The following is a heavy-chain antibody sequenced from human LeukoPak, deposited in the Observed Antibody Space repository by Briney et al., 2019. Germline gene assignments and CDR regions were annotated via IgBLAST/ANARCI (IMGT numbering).Heavy chain of an antibody. V-gene: IGHV3-21*01. CDR3: ARGLLATVGATAYNWFDP. Sequence: PGGSLRLSCAASGFTFSSYSMNWVPQAPGKGLEWVLSISSSSSYIYYADSVKGRFTISRDNAKNSLYLQMNSLRAEDTAVYYCARGLLATVGATAYNWFDPWGQGTLVTVSS. CDR1: GFTFSSYS. CDR2: ISSSSSYI. J-gene: IGHJ5*02. D-gene: IGHD1-26*01.